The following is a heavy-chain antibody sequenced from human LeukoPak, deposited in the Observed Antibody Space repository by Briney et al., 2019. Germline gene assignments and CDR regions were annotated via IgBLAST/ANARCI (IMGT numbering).Heavy chain of an antibody. Sequence: TGGSLRLSCAASGSAFGVYAMNWLRQPPGKGLEWVSTISANSRTTPYAASVKGRFTISRDNSKNTLYLQLNTLRTDDTASYYCAKPISGGLAVTADWFHPWGQGTLVVVSS. CDR2: ISANSRTT. CDR3: AKPISGGLAVTADWFHP. J-gene: IGHJ5*01. V-gene: IGHV3-23*01. D-gene: IGHD6-19*01. CDR1: GSAFGVYA.